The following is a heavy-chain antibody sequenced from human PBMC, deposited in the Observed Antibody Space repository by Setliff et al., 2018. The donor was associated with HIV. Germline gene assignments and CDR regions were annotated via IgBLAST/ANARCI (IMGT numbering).Heavy chain of an antibody. CDR3: ARQTYYYDNSGHNWFDP. CDR1: GGSISSYY. V-gene: IGHV4-4*09. J-gene: IGHJ5*02. CDR2: INTSGTT. Sequence: SETLSLTCTVSGGSISSYYWSWIRQPPGKGLEWIGYINTSGTTNYNPSLKSRVTTSVDTSKNQFSLKLSSVTAADTAVYFCARQTYYYDNSGHNWFDPWGQGTLVTVSS. D-gene: IGHD3-22*01.